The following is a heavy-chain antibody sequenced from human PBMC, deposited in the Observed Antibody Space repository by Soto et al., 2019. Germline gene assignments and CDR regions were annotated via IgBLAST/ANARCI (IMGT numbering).Heavy chain of an antibody. V-gene: IGHV3-66*01. J-gene: IGHJ4*02. D-gene: IGHD3-10*01. CDR3: ARDFYYYGSGTMGGYFDY. Sequence: EVQLVESGGGLVQPGGSLRLSCAASGLTVSSNYMSWVRQAPGKGLEWVAVIYSGGSTYYADSVKGRFTISRDNSKNTLYLQMNRLRAEDTAVYYCARDFYYYGSGTMGGYFDYWGQGTLVTVSS. CDR2: IYSGGST. CDR1: GLTVSSNY.